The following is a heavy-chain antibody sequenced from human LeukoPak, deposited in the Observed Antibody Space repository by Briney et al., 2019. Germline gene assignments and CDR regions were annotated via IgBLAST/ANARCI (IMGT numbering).Heavy chain of an antibody. V-gene: IGHV4-61*02. D-gene: IGHD3-16*01. J-gene: IGHJ5*02. Sequence: SQTLSLTCTVSGGSISSGSYYWSWIRQPAGKGLEWIGRIYTSGSTNYNPSLKSRVTISVDTSKNQFSLKLSSVTAADTAVYYCASTSRTLSWFDPWGQGTLVTVSS. CDR1: GGSISSGSYY. CDR2: IYTSGST. CDR3: ASTSRTLSWFDP.